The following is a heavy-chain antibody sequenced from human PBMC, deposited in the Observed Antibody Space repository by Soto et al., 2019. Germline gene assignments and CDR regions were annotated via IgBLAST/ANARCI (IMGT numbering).Heavy chain of an antibody. CDR1: GFTFSSYA. J-gene: IGHJ4*02. CDR3: ASYVDTAMVRWTNDY. V-gene: IGHV3-30-3*01. Sequence: QVQLVESGGGVVQPGRSLRLSCAASGFTFSSYAMHWVRQAPGKGLEWVAVISYDGSNKYYADSVKGRFTISRDNSKNTLYLQMNSLRAEDTAVYYCASYVDTAMVRWTNDYWGQGTLVTVSS. CDR2: ISYDGSNK. D-gene: IGHD5-18*01.